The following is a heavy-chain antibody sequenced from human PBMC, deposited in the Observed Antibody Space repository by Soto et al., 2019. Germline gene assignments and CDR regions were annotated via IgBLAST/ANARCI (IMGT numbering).Heavy chain of an antibody. D-gene: IGHD6-13*01. CDR1: GYTFTNYA. CDR3: ARDRSNCEY. J-gene: IGHJ4*02. V-gene: IGHV1-3*01. Sequence: SVKLSCKASGYTFTNYAMHWVRQAPGQRLEWMGWINAHNGNTKYAQKFQGRVTMTTDTSASTAYMELRSLRSDDTAMYYCARDRSNCEYWGQGTLVTVSS. CDR2: INAHNGNT.